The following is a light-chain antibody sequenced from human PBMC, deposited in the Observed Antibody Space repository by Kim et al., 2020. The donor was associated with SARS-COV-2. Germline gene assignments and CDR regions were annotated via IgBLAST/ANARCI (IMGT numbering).Light chain of an antibody. Sequence: QSALTQPASVSGSPGQSITISCTGTSTDIGGHNYVSWNQQHPGKAPQLIIFDVSRRPSGISYRFSGSKSGNTASLTISGLQTQDEADYYCSSYTSTSTVYVFGGGTKVTVL. CDR2: DVS. CDR3: SSYTSTSTVYV. V-gene: IGLV2-14*03. J-gene: IGLJ1*01. CDR1: STDIGGHNY.